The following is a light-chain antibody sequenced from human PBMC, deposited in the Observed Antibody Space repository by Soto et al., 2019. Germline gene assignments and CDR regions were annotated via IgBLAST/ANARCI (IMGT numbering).Light chain of an antibody. Sequence: QSVVTQPPSASGTPGQRVTISCSGNSSNIGSNTVNWYQQLPGTAPKLLIYSNNQRPSGVPDRFSGSKSGSSASLAISGLQSEDAAHYYCAAWDDSLNGYVFGTGTKLTVL. V-gene: IGLV1-44*01. J-gene: IGLJ1*01. CDR3: AAWDDSLNGYV. CDR2: SNN. CDR1: SSNIGSNT.